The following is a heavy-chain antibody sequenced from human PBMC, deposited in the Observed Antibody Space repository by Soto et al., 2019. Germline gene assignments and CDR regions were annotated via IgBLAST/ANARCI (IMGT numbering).Heavy chain of an antibody. D-gene: IGHD6-19*01. CDR3: AKELVNSGWTYFDY. CDR1: GFTFNTYA. CDR2: ISDSGGRT. Sequence: PGGSLRLSCAASGFTFNTYAMSRVRQAPGKGLEWVSAISDSGGRTYYVDSVKGRFTISRDNSKNTLYLQMSSLRAEDTAVYFCAKELVNSGWTYFDYWGQGTLVTVSS. V-gene: IGHV3-23*01. J-gene: IGHJ4*02.